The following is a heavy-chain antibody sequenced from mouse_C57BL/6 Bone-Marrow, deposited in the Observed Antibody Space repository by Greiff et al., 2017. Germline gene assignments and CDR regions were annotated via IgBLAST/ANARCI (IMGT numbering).Heavy chain of an antibody. D-gene: IGHD1-1*01. CDR1: GFNIKDDY. Sequence: EVQLQQSGAELVRPGASVKLSCTASGFNIKDDYMHWVKQRPEQGLEWIGWIDPENGDTEYASKFQGKATITADTSSNTAYLQLSSLTSEDTAVYYCTSYYGYAMDYWGQGTSVTGSS. V-gene: IGHV14-4*01. J-gene: IGHJ4*01. CDR3: TSYYGYAMDY. CDR2: IDPENGDT.